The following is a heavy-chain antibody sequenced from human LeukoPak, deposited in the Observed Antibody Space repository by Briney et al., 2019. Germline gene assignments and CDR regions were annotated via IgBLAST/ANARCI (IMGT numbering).Heavy chain of an antibody. D-gene: IGHD6-19*01. J-gene: IGHJ4*02. Sequence: GGSLRLSCAASGFSFSDYAMTWVRQAPGKGLEWGSAITGPGEGSFYADSVKGRFIMSRDNSKNTVYLQMHSLRVEDTAVYFCAKRIYGWYQIDYWGQGTLVTVSS. CDR3: AKRIYGWYQIDY. CDR1: GFSFSDYA. CDR2: ITGPGEGS. V-gene: IGHV3-23*01.